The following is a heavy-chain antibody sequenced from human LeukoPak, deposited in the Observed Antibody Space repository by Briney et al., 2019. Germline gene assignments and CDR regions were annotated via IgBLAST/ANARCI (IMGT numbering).Heavy chain of an antibody. V-gene: IGHV1-2*02. CDR3: ARDRQLSFGVVIPRWFDP. Sequence: GASVKVSWKASGYTFTGYYMHWVRQAPEQGLEWMGWINPNSGGTNYAQKFQGRVTMTRDTSISTAYMELSRLRSDDTAVYYCARDRQLSFGVVIPRWFDPWGQGTLVTVSS. J-gene: IGHJ5*02. D-gene: IGHD3-3*01. CDR1: GYTFTGYY. CDR2: INPNSGGT.